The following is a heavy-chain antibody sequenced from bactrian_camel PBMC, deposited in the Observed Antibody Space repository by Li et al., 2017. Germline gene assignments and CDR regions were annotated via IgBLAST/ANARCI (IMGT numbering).Heavy chain of an antibody. J-gene: IGHJ4*01. CDR2: IDGDGNL. CDR3: AADLVTDEPSLVEREYYY. CDR1: LYAYTTAC. Sequence: HVQLVESGGGSVEAGKSLRLACVPHLYAYTTACMAWFRQAPGKEREGVAAIDGDGNLSYSDSVKGRFTISKDYAKSILYLQMNSLKPEGTATYYCAADLVTDEPSLVEREYYYWDQGTQVTVS. V-gene: IGHV3S55*01. D-gene: IGHD1*01.